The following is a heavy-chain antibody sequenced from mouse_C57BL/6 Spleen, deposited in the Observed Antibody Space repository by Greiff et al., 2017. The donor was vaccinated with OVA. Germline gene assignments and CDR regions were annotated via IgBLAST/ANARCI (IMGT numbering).Heavy chain of an antibody. CDR3: ARGATVVAPNWYFDV. D-gene: IGHD1-1*01. CDR2: ISSGGSYT. CDR1: GFTFSSYG. J-gene: IGHJ1*03. V-gene: IGHV5-6*01. Sequence: EVHLVESGGDLVKPGGSLKLSCAASGFTFSSYGMSWVRQTPDKRLEWVATISSGGSYTYYPDSVKGRFTISRDNAKNTLYLQMSSLKSEDTAMYYCARGATVVAPNWYFDVWGTGTTVTVSS.